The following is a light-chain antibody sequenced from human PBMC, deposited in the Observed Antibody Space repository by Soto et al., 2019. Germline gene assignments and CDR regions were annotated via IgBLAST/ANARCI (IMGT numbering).Light chain of an antibody. Sequence: EIVLTQSPGTLSLSPGERATLSCRASQSVTSSYFAWYQQIPGQAPRLLIYGASSRATGIPDRFSGSGSGTDFTLTIRRLEPEDFAVYYCQQYVSSPYTFGQGTKLEIK. CDR1: QSVTSSY. V-gene: IGKV3-20*01. CDR3: QQYVSSPYT. J-gene: IGKJ2*01. CDR2: GAS.